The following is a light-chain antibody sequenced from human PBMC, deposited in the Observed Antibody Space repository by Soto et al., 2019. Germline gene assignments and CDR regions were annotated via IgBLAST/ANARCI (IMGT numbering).Light chain of an antibody. CDR2: EAS. CDR1: QGISRW. Sequence: DIQMTQSPSTLSASAGDTVTITCRAGQGISRWLAWYQQKPGRAPNLLIYEASTLESGVPSRFSGSGSGTEFTLTISSLHPDDFATYYCHQYDTYSWTFGQGTKVEIK. CDR3: HQYDTYSWT. J-gene: IGKJ1*01. V-gene: IGKV1-5*03.